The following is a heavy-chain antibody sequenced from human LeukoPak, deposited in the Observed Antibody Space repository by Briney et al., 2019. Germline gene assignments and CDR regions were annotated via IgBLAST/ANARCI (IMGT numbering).Heavy chain of an antibody. J-gene: IGHJ4*02. V-gene: IGHV4-59*04. CDR2: ISHGGSA. D-gene: IGHD3-3*01. CDR3: ATSDSGSIFGVVISF. CDR1: GGSISSYY. Sequence: SETLSLTCTVSGGSISSYYWGWIRQSPGKGLEWIGSISHGGSAYYTPSLRSRVTMSVDTSKNQFFLKLSSVTAADTAVYYCATSDSGSIFGVVISFWGQGTLVTVSA.